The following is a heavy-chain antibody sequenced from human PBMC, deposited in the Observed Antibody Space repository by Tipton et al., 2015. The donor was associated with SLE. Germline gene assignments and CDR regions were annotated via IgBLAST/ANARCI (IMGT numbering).Heavy chain of an antibody. Sequence: QSGAEVKKPGASVKVFCKASGFTFISYGISWVRQAPGQGLEWMGWISAYNGNTNYAQKLQGRVTMTTDTSTSTAYMELRSLRSDDTAVYYCALSSVAATQAYWGQGTLVTVSS. CDR1: GFTFISYG. CDR3: ALSSVAATQAY. J-gene: IGHJ4*02. V-gene: IGHV1-18*01. CDR2: ISAYNGNT. D-gene: IGHD6-13*01.